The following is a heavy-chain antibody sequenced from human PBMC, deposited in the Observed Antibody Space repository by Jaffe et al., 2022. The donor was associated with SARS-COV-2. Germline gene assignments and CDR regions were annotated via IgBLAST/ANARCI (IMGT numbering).Heavy chain of an antibody. J-gene: IGHJ5*01. CDR1: GFTFSTSA. V-gene: IGHV3-23*01. CDR3: AKGKGYCSANVCSWFDS. Sequence: EVQLLESGGGLVQPGGSLRLSCAASGFTFSTSAMTWVRQAPGKGLEWVSVIGASGGGTYYADSVKGRFTISRDNSKNMMILQMNSLRAEDTAVYYCAKGKGYCSANVCSWFDSWGHGTLVTVSS. CDR2: IGASGGGT. D-gene: IGHD2-15*01.